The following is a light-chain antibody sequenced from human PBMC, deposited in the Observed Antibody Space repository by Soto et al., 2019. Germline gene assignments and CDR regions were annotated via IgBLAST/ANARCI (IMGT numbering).Light chain of an antibody. Sequence: PGGRATLSCRTSQSVDRRYVAWYQQKPGQAPRLLIYGASTRARGIPDRFSGDGSGTDFTLTISRLEPEDFVVYFCQLYATSPMYTFGQGNKLEIK. V-gene: IGKV3-20*01. CDR3: QLYATSPMYT. CDR1: QSVDRRY. J-gene: IGKJ2*01. CDR2: GAS.